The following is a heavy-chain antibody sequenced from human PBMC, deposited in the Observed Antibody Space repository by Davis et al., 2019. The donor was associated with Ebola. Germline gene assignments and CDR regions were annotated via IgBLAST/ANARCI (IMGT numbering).Heavy chain of an antibody. CDR2: MYYSGST. Sequence: SETLSLTCNVSGGSINSDYWSWIRQPPGQGLEWIGNMYYSGSTNYNPSLKSRVTTSVDTSKNQFSLKVNSVTAADTAVYYCARLTTVTADHWYFDLWGRGTLVTVSS. J-gene: IGHJ2*01. CDR1: GGSINSDY. V-gene: IGHV4-59*01. CDR3: ARLTTVTADHWYFDL. D-gene: IGHD4-17*01.